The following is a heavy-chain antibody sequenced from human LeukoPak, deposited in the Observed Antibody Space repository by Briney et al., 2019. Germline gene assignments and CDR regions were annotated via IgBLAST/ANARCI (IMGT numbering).Heavy chain of an antibody. CDR3: ARDVIGYFDY. CDR1: GFTVSSNY. V-gene: IGHV3-48*03. J-gene: IGHJ4*02. Sequence: GGPLRLSCAASGFTVSSNYMTWVRQAPGKGLEWVSYIGSSGSIIYYADSVKGRFTISRDNAKNSLYLQMNSLRAEDTAVYYCARDVIGYFDYWGQGTLVTVSS. CDR2: IGSSGSII. D-gene: IGHD3-16*02.